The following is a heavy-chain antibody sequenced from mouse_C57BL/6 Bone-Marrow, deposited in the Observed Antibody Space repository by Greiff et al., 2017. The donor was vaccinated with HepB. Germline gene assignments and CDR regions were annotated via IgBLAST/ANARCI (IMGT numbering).Heavy chain of an antibody. CDR1: GYTFTSYG. CDR2: IYPRSGNT. J-gene: IGHJ4*01. D-gene: IGHD1-1*01. Sequence: VQLQESGAELARPGASVKLSCKASGYTFTSYGISWVKQRTGQGLEWIGEIYPRSGNTYYNEKFKGKATLTADKSSSTAYMELRSLTSEDSAVYFCAPNYYGSSFYYAMDYWGQGTSVTVSS. CDR3: APNYYGSSFYYAMDY. V-gene: IGHV1-81*01.